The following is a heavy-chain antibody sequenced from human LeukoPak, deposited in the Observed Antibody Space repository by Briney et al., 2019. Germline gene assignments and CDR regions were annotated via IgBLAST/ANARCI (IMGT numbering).Heavy chain of an antibody. CDR3: ARDRRLTHDAFDV. CDR2: IRTTSRDI. J-gene: IGHJ3*01. V-gene: IGHV3-48*01. D-gene: IGHD2-21*01. CDR1: GFTFSNYV. Sequence: GGSLRLSCAASGFTFSNYVMNWVRQAPGKGLEWVSYIRTTSRDIEYADSVKGRFTISRDNAKNTLYLQMNRLRAEDTAVYYWARDRRLTHDAFDVWGQGTLVTVS.